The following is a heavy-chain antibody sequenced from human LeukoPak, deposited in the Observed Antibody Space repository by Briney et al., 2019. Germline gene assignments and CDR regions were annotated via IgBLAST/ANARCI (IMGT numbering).Heavy chain of an antibody. CDR1: GGSISSYY. CDR2: IYYSGST. Sequence: SETLSLTCTVSGGSISSYYWSWIRQSPGKGLEWIAYIYYSGSTNYNPSLKSRVTMSVDTSKNQFSLKLSSVTAADTAVYYCARGQVAYDYWGQGTLVTVSS. D-gene: IGHD2-21*01. J-gene: IGHJ4*02. CDR3: ARGQVAYDY. V-gene: IGHV4-59*01.